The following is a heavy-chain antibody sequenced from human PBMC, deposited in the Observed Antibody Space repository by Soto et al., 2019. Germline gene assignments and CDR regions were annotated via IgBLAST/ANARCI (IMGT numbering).Heavy chain of an antibody. V-gene: IGHV1-18*01. J-gene: IGHJ2*01. Sequence: QVQLVQSGGEVKKPGASVKVSCRASGYTFSDYAISWVRQAPGQGLGWMGWISASTRNTDQAQNFQGRVIMTLDTSTNTAYMELRSLRSDDTAVYYCVRCYCSVGSCYACWHFDLWGRGTLVTVSS. CDR3: VRCYCSVGSCYACWHFDL. CDR2: ISASTRNT. D-gene: IGHD2-15*01. CDR1: GYTFSDYA.